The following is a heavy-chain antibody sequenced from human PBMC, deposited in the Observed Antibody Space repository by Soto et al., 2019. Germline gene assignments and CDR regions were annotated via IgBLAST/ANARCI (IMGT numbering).Heavy chain of an antibody. CDR2: ISGSGGST. CDR1: GFTVSSNY. CDR3: AKDGERYYDFWSGYGAPYHYYGMDV. J-gene: IGHJ6*02. D-gene: IGHD3-3*01. V-gene: IGHV3-23*01. Sequence: PGGSLRLSCAASGFTVSSNYMSWVRQAPGKGLEWVSAISGSGGSTYYADSVKGRFTISRDNSKNTLYLQMNSLRAEDTAVYYCAKDGERYYDFWSGYGAPYHYYGMDVWGQGTTVTVSS.